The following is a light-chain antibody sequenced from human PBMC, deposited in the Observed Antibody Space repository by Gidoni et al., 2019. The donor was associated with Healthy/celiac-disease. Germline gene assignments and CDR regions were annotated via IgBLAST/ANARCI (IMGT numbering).Light chain of an antibody. Sequence: QSVLTQPPSASGTPGQRVTISCSGSSSNSGSNYVYWYQQLPGTAPNLLIYRNNQRPSGVPDRFSGSKSGTSASLAISGLRSEDEADYYCAAWDDSLSGSVFGGGTQLTVL. J-gene: IGLJ7*01. CDR2: RNN. CDR1: SSNSGSNY. V-gene: IGLV1-47*01. CDR3: AAWDDSLSGSV.